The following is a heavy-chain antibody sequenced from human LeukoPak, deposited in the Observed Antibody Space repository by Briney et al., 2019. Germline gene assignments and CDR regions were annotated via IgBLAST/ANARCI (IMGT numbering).Heavy chain of an antibody. CDR2: MNPNSGNT. CDR1: GYTFTSYY. Sequence: ASVKVSCKASGYTFTSYYMHWVRQAPGQGLEWMGWMNPNSGNTGYAQKFQGRVTMTRNTSISTAYMELSSLRSEDTAVYYCARADSGSPKGIWGQGTMVTVSS. V-gene: IGHV1-8*02. D-gene: IGHD5-12*01. CDR3: ARADSGSPKGI. J-gene: IGHJ3*02.